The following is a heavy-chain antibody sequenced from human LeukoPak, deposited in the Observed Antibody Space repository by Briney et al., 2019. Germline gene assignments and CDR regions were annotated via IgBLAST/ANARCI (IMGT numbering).Heavy chain of an antibody. CDR3: ARLSAYYYGSYFYYYMDV. CDR2: IKQGESEK. CDR1: GFSFSSYW. D-gene: IGHD3-10*01. J-gene: IGHJ6*03. Sequence: GGSLRLSCEASGFSFSSYWMSWVRLAPGKGPEGVANIKQGESEKYSVDSVKGRFIISRDNAKNSVFLQMNSLRAEDTALYYCARLSAYYYGSYFYYYMDVWGKGTTVTVSS. V-gene: IGHV3-7*01.